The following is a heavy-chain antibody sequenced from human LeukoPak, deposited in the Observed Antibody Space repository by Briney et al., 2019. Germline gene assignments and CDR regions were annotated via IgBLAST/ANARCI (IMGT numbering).Heavy chain of an antibody. CDR2: INHSGST. D-gene: IGHD5-12*01. CDR1: GGSFSGYY. CDR3: ARGGNKYSGYDHFAFDY. V-gene: IGHV4-34*01. Sequence: PSETLSLTCAVYGGSFSGYYWSWIRQPPGKGLEWIGEINHSGSTNYNPSLKSRVTISVDTSKNQFSLKLSSVTAADTAVYYCARGGNKYSGYDHFAFDYWGQGTLVTVSS. J-gene: IGHJ4*02.